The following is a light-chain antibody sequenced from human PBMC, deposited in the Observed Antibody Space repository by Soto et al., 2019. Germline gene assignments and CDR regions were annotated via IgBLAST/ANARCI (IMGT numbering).Light chain of an antibody. CDR2: GAS. J-gene: IGKJ2*01. Sequence: DIQLTQSPMSLSASVGDRVNITCRASQSINSNLNWYQQGPGQAPKLLIYGASTLQSGVPSRFSGSGSGTDFTLTISSLQPEDFATYYCQQSYYSMYTFGQGTNLEI. CDR1: QSINSN. V-gene: IGKV1-39*01. CDR3: QQSYYSMYT.